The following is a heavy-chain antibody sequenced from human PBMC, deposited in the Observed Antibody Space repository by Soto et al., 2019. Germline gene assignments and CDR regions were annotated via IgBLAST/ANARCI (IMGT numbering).Heavy chain of an antibody. CDR3: ARGLQYGGNSAY. J-gene: IGHJ4*02. CDR1: GYSISSGYY. D-gene: IGHD2-21*02. CDR2: IFHSGGT. V-gene: IGHV4-38-2*01. Sequence: PSETLSLTCGVSGYSISSGYYWGWIRQPPGKGLEWIASIFHSGGTYYNPSLKSRVTISVDTSKNQFSLKLSSVTAADTAVYYCARGLQYGGNSAYWGQGTLVTV.